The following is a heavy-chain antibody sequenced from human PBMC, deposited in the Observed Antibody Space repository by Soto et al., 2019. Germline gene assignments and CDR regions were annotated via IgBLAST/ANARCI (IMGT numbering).Heavy chain of an antibody. CDR1: GGSFSGYY. D-gene: IGHD3-22*01. CDR2: INHSGST. V-gene: IGHV4-34*01. Sequence: SETLSLTCAVYGGSFSGYYWSWIRQPPGKGLEWIGEINHSGSTNYNPSLKSRVTISVDTSKNQFSLKLSSVTAADTAVYYCARGRASSSSGYYSPPGPVDYWGQGTLVTVSS. J-gene: IGHJ4*02. CDR3: ARGRASSSSGYYSPPGPVDY.